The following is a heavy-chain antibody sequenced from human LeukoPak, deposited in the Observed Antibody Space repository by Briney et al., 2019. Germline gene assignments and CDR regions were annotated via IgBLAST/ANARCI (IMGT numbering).Heavy chain of an antibody. Sequence: ASVKVSCKASGYTFTSYDINWVRQATGQGLEWMGWMNPNSGNTGYAQKFQGRVTMTRNTSISTAYMELSSLRSEDTAVYYCARTLLRIWYFDLWGRGTLVTVSS. V-gene: IGHV1-8*01. CDR2: MNPNSGNT. D-gene: IGHD2-15*01. J-gene: IGHJ2*01. CDR1: GYTFTSYD. CDR3: ARTLLRIWYFDL.